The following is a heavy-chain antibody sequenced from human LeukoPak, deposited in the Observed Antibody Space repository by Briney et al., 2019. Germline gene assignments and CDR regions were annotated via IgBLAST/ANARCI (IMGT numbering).Heavy chain of an antibody. D-gene: IGHD1-26*01. CDR2: IYSGGST. J-gene: IGHJ2*01. Sequence: PGGSLRLSCAASGFTVSRKYMSWVRQAPGKGLEWVSLIYSGGSTYYADSVKGRFSISRDNSKNTLYLQMNSLRVEDTAVYYCAKSRELWTYWYFDLWGRGILVTVSS. CDR3: AKSRELWTYWYFDL. CDR1: GFTVSRKY. V-gene: IGHV3-53*01.